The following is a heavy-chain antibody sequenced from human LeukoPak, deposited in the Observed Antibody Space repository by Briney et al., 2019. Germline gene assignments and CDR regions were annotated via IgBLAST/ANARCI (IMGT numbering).Heavy chain of an antibody. J-gene: IGHJ6*02. D-gene: IGHD3-10*01. Sequence: GRSLRLSCAASGFTFSSYGMHWVRQAPGKGLEWVAVIWYDGSNKYYADSVKGRFTISRDNSKNTLYLQMNSLRAEDTAVYYCARAPRRVWLGELVGLDVWGQGTTVTVSS. CDR1: GFTFSSYG. V-gene: IGHV3-33*01. CDR2: IWYDGSNK. CDR3: ARAPRRVWLGELVGLDV.